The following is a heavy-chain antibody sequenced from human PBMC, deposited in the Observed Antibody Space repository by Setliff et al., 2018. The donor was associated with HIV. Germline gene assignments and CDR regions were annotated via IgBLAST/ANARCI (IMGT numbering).Heavy chain of an antibody. CDR3: ARGCNGGNCYHGSGWFDP. CDR1: GYTFTNYA. Sequence: ASVKVSCKASGYTFTNYAIHWVRQAPGQRPEWMGWINTNTGNPTYAQGFTGRFVFSLDTSVSTAYLQISSLKAEDTAMYYCARGCNGGNCYHGSGWFDPWGQGTLVTVSS. V-gene: IGHV7-4-1*02. CDR2: INTNTGNP. D-gene: IGHD2-15*01. J-gene: IGHJ5*02.